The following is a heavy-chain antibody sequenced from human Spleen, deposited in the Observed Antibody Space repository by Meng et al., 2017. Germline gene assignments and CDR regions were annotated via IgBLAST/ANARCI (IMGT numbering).Heavy chain of an antibody. CDR1: GGFFSDYY. CDR2: INHSGST. CDR3: ARGPTTMAHDFDY. V-gene: IGHV4-34*01. Sequence: QVQLQQGGAGLLQPSATLSLTCVVSGGFFSDYYWSWIRQPPGKGLEWIGEINHSGSTNYNPSLESRATISVDTSQDNLSLKLSSVTAADSAVYYCARGPTTMAHDFDYWGQGTLVTVSS. J-gene: IGHJ4*02. D-gene: IGHD4-11*01.